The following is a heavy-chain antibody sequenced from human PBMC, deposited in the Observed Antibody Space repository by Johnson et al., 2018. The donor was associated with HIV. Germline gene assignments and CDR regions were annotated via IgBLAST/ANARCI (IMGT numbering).Heavy chain of an antibody. V-gene: IGHV3-33*01. D-gene: IGHD4-23*01. CDR2: IWYDGSNK. CDR1: GFTFSSYG. Sequence: QVQLVESGGGVVQPGRSLRLSCAASGFTFSSYGMHWVRQAPGKGLEWVAVIWYDGSNKYYAASVKGRFTISRDNSKNTLYLQMNSLRAEDTAVYYCARSEVTAPSPPAGAFDIWGQGTMVTVSS. CDR3: ARSEVTAPSPPAGAFDI. J-gene: IGHJ3*02.